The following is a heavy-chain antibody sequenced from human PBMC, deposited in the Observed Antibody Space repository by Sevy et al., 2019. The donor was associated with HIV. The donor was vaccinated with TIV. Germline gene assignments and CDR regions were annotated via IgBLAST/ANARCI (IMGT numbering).Heavy chain of an antibody. D-gene: IGHD3-3*01. J-gene: IGHJ6*03. CDR3: AKHRIYDFWSGYYYYMDV. V-gene: IGHV3-23*01. CDR1: GFTFSSYA. Sequence: GGSLRLSCAASGFTFSSYAMSWVRQAPGKGLEWVSAISGSGGSTYYADSVKGRFTISRDNSKNTLYLQMNSLRAEDTAVYYCAKHRIYDFWSGYYYYMDVWGKGTTVTVSS. CDR2: ISGSGGST.